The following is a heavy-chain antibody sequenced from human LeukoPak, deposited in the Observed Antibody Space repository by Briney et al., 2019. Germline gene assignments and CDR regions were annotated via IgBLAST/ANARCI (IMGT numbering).Heavy chain of an antibody. D-gene: IGHD3-22*01. J-gene: IGHJ4*02. CDR2: ISGSGGST. CDR3: ASFERTYYYDSSGYYYVGTWDY. CDR1: GFTFSSYG. Sequence: PGGSLRLSCAASGFTFSSYGMSWVRQAPGKGLEWVSAISGSGGSTYYADSVKGRFTISRDNSKNTLYLQMNSLRAEDTAVYYCASFERTYYYDSSGYYYVGTWDYWGQGTLVTVSS. V-gene: IGHV3-23*01.